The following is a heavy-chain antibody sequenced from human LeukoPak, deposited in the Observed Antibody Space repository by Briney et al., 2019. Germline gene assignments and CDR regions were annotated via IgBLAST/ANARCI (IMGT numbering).Heavy chain of an antibody. D-gene: IGHD6-19*01. CDR3: ASYPRYSSSPPFDY. CDR2: INPNTGGT. Sequence: ASVKVSCKASGYTFTGYYMHWVRQAPGQELEWMGWINPNTGGTNYAQKFQGRVTMTRDTTISTAYMELSRLTSDDTAVYYCASYPRYSSSPPFDYWGQGTLVTVSS. V-gene: IGHV1-2*02. CDR1: GYTFTGYY. J-gene: IGHJ4*02.